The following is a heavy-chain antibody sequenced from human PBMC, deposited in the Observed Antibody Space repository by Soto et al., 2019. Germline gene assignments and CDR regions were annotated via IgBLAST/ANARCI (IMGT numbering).Heavy chain of an antibody. CDR2: IIPIFGIA. J-gene: IGHJ6*02. V-gene: IGHV1-69*08. CDR3: AREDRDRETGLVPDAIDGMDA. D-gene: IGHD2-2*01. Sequence: QVQLVQSGAEVKKPGSSVKVSCKASGGTFSRYSITWVRQAPGHGLEWIGRIIPIFGIASYAQKFQGRVTITADESTSTAYMGLSSLRSGDTAVYYCAREDRDRETGLVPDAIDGMDAWGQGTTVTVSS. CDR1: GGTFSRYS.